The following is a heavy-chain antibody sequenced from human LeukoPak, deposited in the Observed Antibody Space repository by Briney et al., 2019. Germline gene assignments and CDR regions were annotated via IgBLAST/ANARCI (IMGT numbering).Heavy chain of an antibody. J-gene: IGHJ3*02. D-gene: IGHD3-10*01. V-gene: IGHV3-30-3*01. CDR3: ARDQPTYYDAFDI. CDR2: ISYDGSNK. CDR1: GFTFSSYA. Sequence: PGGSLRLSCAVSGFTFSSYAMHWVRQAPGKGLEWVVVISYDGSNKYYADSVKGRFTISRDNSKNTLYLQMNSLRAEDTAVYYCARDQPTYYDAFDIWGQGTMVTVSS.